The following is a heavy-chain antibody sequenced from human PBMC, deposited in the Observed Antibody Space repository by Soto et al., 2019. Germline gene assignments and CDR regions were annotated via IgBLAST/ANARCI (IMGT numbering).Heavy chain of an antibody. CDR1: GYTFTSYY. J-gene: IGHJ4*02. CDR2: INPSGGST. CDR3: AREDTAMVLDY. V-gene: IGHV1-46*01. Sequence: ASVKVSCKSSGYTFTSYYMHWVRQAPGQGLEWMGIINPSGGSTSYAQKFQGRVTMTRDTSTSTVYMELSSLRSEDTAVYYCAREDTAMVLDYWGQGTLVTVSS. D-gene: IGHD5-18*01.